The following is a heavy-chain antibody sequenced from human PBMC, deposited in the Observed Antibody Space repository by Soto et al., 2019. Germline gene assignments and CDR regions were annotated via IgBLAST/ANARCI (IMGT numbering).Heavy chain of an antibody. Sequence: PGGSLRLSCAASGFTFSSYSMNWVRQAPGKGLEWVSSISSSSSYIYYADSVKGRFTISGDNAKNSLYLQMNSLRAEDTAVYYCARDYYDSSGYQGYFDYWGQGTLVTVSS. CDR1: GFTFSSYS. J-gene: IGHJ4*02. V-gene: IGHV3-21*01. CDR2: ISSSSSYI. CDR3: ARDYYDSSGYQGYFDY. D-gene: IGHD3-22*01.